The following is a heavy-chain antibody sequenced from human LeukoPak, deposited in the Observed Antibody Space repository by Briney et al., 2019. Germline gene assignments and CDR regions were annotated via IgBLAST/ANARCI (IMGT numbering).Heavy chain of an antibody. CDR1: GFTFSSYG. CDR3: AKGRPGSYYDILTGYYKEDYFDY. CDR2: ISYDGSNK. Sequence: GGSLRLSCAASGFTFSSYGMHWVRQAPGKGLEWVAVISYDGSNKYYADSVKGRFTISRDNSKNTLYLQMNSLRAEDTAVYYCAKGRPGSYYDILTGYYKEDYFDYWGQGTLVTVSS. D-gene: IGHD3-9*01. J-gene: IGHJ4*02. V-gene: IGHV3-30*18.